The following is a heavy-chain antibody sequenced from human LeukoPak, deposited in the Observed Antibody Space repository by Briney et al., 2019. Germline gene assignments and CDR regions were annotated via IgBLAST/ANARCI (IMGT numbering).Heavy chain of an antibody. Sequence: GGSLRLSCAASGFTFSLYWMSWVRQAPGKGLEWVANIKQDGSEKYYVDSVKGRFTISRDNAKNSPYLQMNSLRAEDTAVYYCARDQGTHDYWGQGTLVTVSS. J-gene: IGHJ4*02. V-gene: IGHV3-7*05. CDR3: ARDQGTHDY. CDR1: GFTFSLYW. CDR2: IKQDGSEK.